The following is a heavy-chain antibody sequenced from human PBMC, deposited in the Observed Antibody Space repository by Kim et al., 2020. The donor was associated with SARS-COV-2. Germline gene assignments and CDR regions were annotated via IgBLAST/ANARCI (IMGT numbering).Heavy chain of an antibody. V-gene: IGHV4-59*01. D-gene: IGHD5-18*01. J-gene: IGHJ4*02. CDR2: IYYSGST. CDR1: GGSISSYY. Sequence: SETLSLTCTVSGGSISSYYWSWIRQPPGKGLEWIGYIYYSGSTNYNPSLKSRVTISVDTSKNQFSLKLSSVTAADTAVYYCARVDRGYSYGSLGYWGQGTLVTVSS. CDR3: ARVDRGYSYGSLGY.